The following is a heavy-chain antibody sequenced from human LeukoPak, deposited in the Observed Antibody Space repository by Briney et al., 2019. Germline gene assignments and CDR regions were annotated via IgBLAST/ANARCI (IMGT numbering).Heavy chain of an antibody. D-gene: IGHD1-26*01. CDR1: GGSISSYY. J-gene: IGHJ4*02. Sequence: SETLSLTCTVSGGSISSYYWSWIRQPPGKGLEWIGYIYYSGSTNYNPSLKSRGTISVDTSKNQFSLKLSSVTAADTAVYYCARDVGALLYWGQGTLVTVSS. V-gene: IGHV4-59*01. CDR2: IYYSGST. CDR3: ARDVGALLY.